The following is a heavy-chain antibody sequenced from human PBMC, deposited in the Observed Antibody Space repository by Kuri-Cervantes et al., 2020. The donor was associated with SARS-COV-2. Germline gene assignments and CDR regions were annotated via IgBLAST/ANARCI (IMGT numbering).Heavy chain of an antibody. J-gene: IGHJ4*02. V-gene: IGHV1-69*13. CDR2: IIPIFGTA. D-gene: IGHD3/OR15-3a*01. CDR1: GGTFSSYA. Sequence: SVKVSCKASGGTFSSYAISWVRQAPGQGLEWMGGIIPIFGTANYAQKFQGRVTITADESTSTAYMELSSLRSADTAVYYCARTPSRFGLLISDWGQGTLVAVSS. CDR3: ARTPSRFGLLISD.